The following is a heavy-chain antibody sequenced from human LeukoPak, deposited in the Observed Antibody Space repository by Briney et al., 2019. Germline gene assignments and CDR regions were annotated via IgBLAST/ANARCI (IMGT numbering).Heavy chain of an antibody. CDR1: GFIVSYSY. CDR3: SRDSVGLDQIDD. J-gene: IGHJ4*02. V-gene: IGHV3-66*02. Sequence: PGGSLRLSCAASGFIVSYSYMSWVRHPPRKALEGGSLIYNGGSTFYAHSVKGRFTLARDNSNDTLYLQMNSLEFESTAVYYCSRDSVGLDQIDDWGQGPLVTVSS. CDR2: IYNGGST. D-gene: IGHD3/OR15-3a*01.